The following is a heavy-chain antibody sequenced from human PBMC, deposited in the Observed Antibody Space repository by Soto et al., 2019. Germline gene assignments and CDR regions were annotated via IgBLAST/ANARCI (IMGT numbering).Heavy chain of an antibody. Sequence: GGSLRLSCAASGFTFSSYAMSWVRQAPGKGLEWVSAISGSGGSTYYADSVKGRFTISRDNSKNTLYLQMNSLRAEDTAVYYCAKPIGSYCSGGSCYSPDPYYYYYYMDVWGKGTTVTVSS. CDR2: ISGSGGST. J-gene: IGHJ6*03. D-gene: IGHD2-15*01. CDR3: AKPIGSYCSGGSCYSPDPYYYYYYMDV. V-gene: IGHV3-23*01. CDR1: GFTFSSYA.